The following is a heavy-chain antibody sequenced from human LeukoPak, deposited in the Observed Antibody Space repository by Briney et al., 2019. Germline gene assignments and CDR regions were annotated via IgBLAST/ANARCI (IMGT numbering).Heavy chain of an antibody. CDR2: FDPEDGET. V-gene: IGHV1-24*01. CDR1: GYTLTELS. Sequence: ASVKVSCKVSGYTLTELSMHWVRQAPGKGLEWMGGFDPEDGETIYAQKFQGRVTMTEDTSTDTAYMELSSLRSEDTAVYYCATQRVRYTLTGYYSYHFDYWGQGTLVTVSS. J-gene: IGHJ4*02. D-gene: IGHD3-9*01. CDR3: ATQRVRYTLTGYYSYHFDY.